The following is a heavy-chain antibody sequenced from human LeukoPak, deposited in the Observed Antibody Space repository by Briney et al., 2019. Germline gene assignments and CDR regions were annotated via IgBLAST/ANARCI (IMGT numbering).Heavy chain of an antibody. CDR2: ISWNSGSI. V-gene: IGHV3-9*01. D-gene: IGHD5-12*01. Sequence: PGRSLRLSCAASGFTFDDYAMHWVRQAPGKGLEWVSGISWNSGSIGYADSVKGRFTISRDNAKNSLYLQMNSLRAEDTALYYCARASLATTCFDYWGQGTLVTVSS. CDR1: GFTFDDYA. J-gene: IGHJ4*02. CDR3: ARASLATTCFDY.